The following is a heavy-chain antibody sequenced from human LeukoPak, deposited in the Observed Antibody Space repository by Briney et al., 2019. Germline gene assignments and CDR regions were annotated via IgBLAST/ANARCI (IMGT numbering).Heavy chain of an antibody. Sequence: SETPSLTCTVSGGSISSYYWSWIRQPAGKGLEWIGRIYTSGSTNYNPSLKSRVTMSVDTSKNQFSLKLSSVTAADTAVYYCARDSGDGYNAYFDYWGQGTLVTVSS. D-gene: IGHD5-24*01. CDR2: IYTSGST. CDR1: GGSISSYY. V-gene: IGHV4-4*07. CDR3: ARDSGDGYNAYFDY. J-gene: IGHJ4*02.